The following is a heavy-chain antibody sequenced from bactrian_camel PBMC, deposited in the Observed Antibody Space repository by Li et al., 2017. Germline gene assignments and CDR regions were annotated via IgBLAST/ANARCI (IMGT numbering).Heavy chain of an antibody. CDR2: IRREGIP. CDR1: EYIFNRCG. V-gene: IGHV3S53*01. CDR3: AADRRYDYCSGSWWCYGGLPSGFGY. D-gene: IGHD3*01. J-gene: IGHJ6*01. Sequence: HVQLVESGGDSVQAGGSLKLSCATSEYIFNRCGMGWYRQAPGKERELVSTIRREGIPTYADSVKGRFTVSRDNAKNTLYLQMNSLKPEDTAMYYCAADRRYDYCSGSWWCYGGLPSGFGYWGQGTQVTVS.